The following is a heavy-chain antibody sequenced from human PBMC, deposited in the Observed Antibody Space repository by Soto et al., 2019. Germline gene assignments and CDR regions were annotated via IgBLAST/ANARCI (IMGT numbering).Heavy chain of an antibody. Sequence: GGSLRLSCAASGFTVSSNYMSWVRQAPGKGLEWVSVIYSGGSTYYAGSVKGRFTISRHNSKNTLYLQMNSLRAEDTAVYYCARAGGGGYCSSTSCYERGYYYYYMDVWGKGTTVTVSS. CDR2: IYSGGST. J-gene: IGHJ6*03. V-gene: IGHV3-53*04. D-gene: IGHD2-2*01. CDR1: GFTVSSNY. CDR3: ARAGGGGYCSSTSCYERGYYYYYMDV.